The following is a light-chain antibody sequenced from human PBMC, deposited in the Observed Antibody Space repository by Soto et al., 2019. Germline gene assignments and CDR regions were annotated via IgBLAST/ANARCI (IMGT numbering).Light chain of an antibody. V-gene: IGKV3-20*01. CDR2: GAS. Sequence: ELVLTQSPGTLSLSPGERATLPCRASQSLSSRNLAWYQQKPGQAPRLLIYGASSRATDIPDRFSGSGSGTDFTLTISSLQPEDFATYYCKQLNSYPWTFGQGTKVDIK. CDR3: KQLNSYPWT. CDR1: QSLSSRN. J-gene: IGKJ1*01.